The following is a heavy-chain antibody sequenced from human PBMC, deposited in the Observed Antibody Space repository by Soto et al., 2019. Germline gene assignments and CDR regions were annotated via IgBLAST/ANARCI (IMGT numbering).Heavy chain of an antibody. CDR1: GYTFTNYA. Sequence: QVQLVQSGAEEKKPGASVKVSCKASGYTFTNYAIHWVRQAPGQSLEWMGWINTGTGNTKFSQKFQGRLTITSDTFATTVYMELSSLKSEDTGVYYCARDTSVVWFDPWGQGTLVTVSS. J-gene: IGHJ5*02. CDR3: ARDTSVVWFDP. CDR2: INTGTGNT. V-gene: IGHV1-3*05.